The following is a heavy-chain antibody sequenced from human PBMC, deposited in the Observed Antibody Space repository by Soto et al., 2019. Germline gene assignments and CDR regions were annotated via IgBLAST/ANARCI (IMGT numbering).Heavy chain of an antibody. Sequence: GESLKISCKGSGYSFTSYWIGWVRQMPGKGLEWMGIIYPGDSDTRYSPSFQGQVTISADKSISTAYLQWSSLKASDTAMYYCATSSVDTAMTRFDMDVWGKGTTVTVSS. D-gene: IGHD5-18*01. CDR2: IYPGDSDT. CDR3: ATSSVDTAMTRFDMDV. CDR1: GYSFTSYW. J-gene: IGHJ6*03. V-gene: IGHV5-51*01.